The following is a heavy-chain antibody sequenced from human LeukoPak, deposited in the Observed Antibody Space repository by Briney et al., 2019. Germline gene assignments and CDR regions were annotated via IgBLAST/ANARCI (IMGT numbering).Heavy chain of an antibody. V-gene: IGHV4-59*01. J-gene: IGHJ4*02. Sequence: SETLSLTCTVSGGSTSSYYWSWIRQPPGKGLEWIGYIYYSGSTNYNPSLKSRVTISVDTSKNQFSLKLSSVTAADTAVYYCARVTYYYDSSGYYYVSHFDYWGQGTLVTVSS. CDR1: GGSTSSYY. CDR3: ARVTYYYDSSGYYYVSHFDY. D-gene: IGHD3-22*01. CDR2: IYYSGST.